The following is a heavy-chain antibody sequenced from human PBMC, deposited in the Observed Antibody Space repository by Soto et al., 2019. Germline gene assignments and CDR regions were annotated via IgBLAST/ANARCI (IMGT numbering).Heavy chain of an antibody. Sequence: SWTLYITCTASGDTVSSSDWSWIRKHPGKGLEWIGYIYYSGSTNYNPSLKSRVTISVDTSKNQFSLKLSSVTAADTAVYYCARSREIYCSGGSCYSYYYYYMDVWGKGTTVTVSS. CDR2: IYYSGST. CDR1: GDTVSSSD. J-gene: IGHJ6*03. V-gene: IGHV4-59*08. D-gene: IGHD2-15*01. CDR3: ARSREIYCSGGSCYSYYYYYMDV.